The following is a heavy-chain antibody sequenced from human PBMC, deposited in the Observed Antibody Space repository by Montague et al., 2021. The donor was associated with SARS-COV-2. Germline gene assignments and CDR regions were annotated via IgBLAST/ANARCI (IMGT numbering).Heavy chain of an antibody. Sequence: SETLSLTCTVYGESFSDNYWCWIRNPPAEGLELIGKINLHGTSNYNPSLKSQGSTSVYTSKYQFSLSLGSVTAADTAVYYCSSGRQHFNMIVVGMIGGEYYFDYWGQGFLVTVSS. CDR3: SSGRQHFNMIVVGMIGGEYYFDY. CDR1: GESFSDNY. V-gene: IGHV4-34*01. J-gene: IGHJ4*02. D-gene: IGHD3-22*01. CDR2: INLHGTS.